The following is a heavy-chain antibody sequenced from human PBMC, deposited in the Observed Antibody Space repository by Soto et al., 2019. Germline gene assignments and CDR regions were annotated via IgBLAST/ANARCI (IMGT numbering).Heavy chain of an antibody. J-gene: IGHJ6*02. CDR2: IYYSGST. D-gene: IGHD5-18*01. CDR3: AGGDTSSFYYYYGMDV. CDR1: GDSISSSSYY. Sequence: SETLSLTCTVSGDSISSSSYYWGWIRQPPGKGLEWIGSIYYSGSTYYNPSLKSRVTISVDTSKNQFSLKLSSVTAADTAVYYCAGGDTSSFYYYYGMDVWGQGTTVTVSS. V-gene: IGHV4-39*01.